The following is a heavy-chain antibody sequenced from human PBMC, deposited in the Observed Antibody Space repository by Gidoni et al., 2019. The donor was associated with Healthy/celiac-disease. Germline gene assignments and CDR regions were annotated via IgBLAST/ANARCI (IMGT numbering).Heavy chain of an antibody. CDR2: IYYSGST. D-gene: IGHD3-10*01. CDR1: GGSIRSGGYS. Sequence: VQLQESGPGLVKPSQTLSLPCTVSGGSIRSGGYSWSWIRQPPGKGLEWIGYIYYSGSTYYNPSLKSRVTISVDTSKKQFSLKLSSVTAADTAVYYCARHYGPGGSWCDPWGQGTLVTVSS. J-gene: IGHJ5*02. V-gene: IGHV4-31*03. CDR3: ARHYGPGGSWCDP.